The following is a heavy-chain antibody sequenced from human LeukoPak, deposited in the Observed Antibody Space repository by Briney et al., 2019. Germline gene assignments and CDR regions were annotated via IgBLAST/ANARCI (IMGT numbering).Heavy chain of an antibody. CDR3: ARPYDILTGGNWFDP. CDR2: INPNSGGT. J-gene: IGHJ5*02. CDR1: GYTFTGYY. D-gene: IGHD3-9*01. Sequence: ASVKVSCKASGYTFTGYYMHWVRQAPGQGLEWMGWINPNSGGTNYAQKFQGRVTMTRDTSISTAYMALSRLRSDDTAVYYCARPYDILTGGNWFDPWGQGTLVTVSS. V-gene: IGHV1-2*02.